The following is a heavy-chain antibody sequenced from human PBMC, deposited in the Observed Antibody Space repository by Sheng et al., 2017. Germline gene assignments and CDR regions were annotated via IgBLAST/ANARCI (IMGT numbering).Heavy chain of an antibody. Sequence: QLQLQESGPGLVKPSETLSLTCTVSGGSISSSSYYWGWIRQPPGKGLEWIGSIYYSGSTYYNPSLKSRVTISVDTSKNQFSLKLSSVTAADTAVYYCARLSVYFDWPRHTGEWGQGTLVTVSS. J-gene: IGHJ4*02. D-gene: IGHD3-9*01. CDR1: GGSISSSSYY. CDR2: IYYSGST. V-gene: IGHV4-39*07. CDR3: ARLSVYFDWPRHTGE.